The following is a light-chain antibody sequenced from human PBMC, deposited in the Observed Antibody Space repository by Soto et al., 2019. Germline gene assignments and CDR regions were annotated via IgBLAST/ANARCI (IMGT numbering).Light chain of an antibody. V-gene: IGKV3-15*01. Sequence: EMVMTQSPATLSVSPGERVTLSCRASESVHSNLAWYQQKPGQGPSLLLYYASTRVTGVPDRFSGSGSGTEFTLTISSLQSEDFGVYYCQHYSNWPPTFGPGPKVEIK. CDR2: YAS. CDR3: QHYSNWPPT. CDR1: ESVHSN. J-gene: IGKJ3*01.